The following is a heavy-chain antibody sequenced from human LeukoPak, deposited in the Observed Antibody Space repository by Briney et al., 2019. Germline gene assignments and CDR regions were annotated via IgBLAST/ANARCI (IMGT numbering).Heavy chain of an antibody. CDR1: GGTFSSYA. CDR2: IIPIFGTA. J-gene: IGHJ3*02. CDR3: ARGKLREGAFDI. Sequence: SVKVSCMASGGTFSSYAISWVRQAPGQGLEWMGGIIPIFGTANYAQKFQGRVTITADESTSTAYMELSSLRSEDTAVYYCARGKLREGAFDIWGQGTMVTVSS. V-gene: IGHV1-69*13. D-gene: IGHD1-7*01.